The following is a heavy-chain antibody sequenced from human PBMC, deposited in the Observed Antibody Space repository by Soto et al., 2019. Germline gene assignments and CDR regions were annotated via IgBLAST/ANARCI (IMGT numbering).Heavy chain of an antibody. D-gene: IGHD6-19*01. Sequence: QVQLVESGGGVVQPGRSLRLSCAASGFTFSSYGMHWVRQAPGKGLEWVAVISYDGSNKYYADSVKGRFTISRDSSKNTLYLQMNSLRAEDTAVYYCAKIGGGSSGFDAFDIWGQGTMVTVSS. J-gene: IGHJ3*02. CDR1: GFTFSSYG. CDR3: AKIGGGSSGFDAFDI. CDR2: ISYDGSNK. V-gene: IGHV3-30*18.